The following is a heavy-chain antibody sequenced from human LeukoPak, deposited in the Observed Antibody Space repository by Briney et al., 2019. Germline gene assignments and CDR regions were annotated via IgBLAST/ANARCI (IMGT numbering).Heavy chain of an antibody. CDR1: GGSISSISYY. CDR3: ASQGNVEMATISGGGLPFLDH. CDR2: IYYSGST. Sequence: SETLSLTCPVSGGSISSISYYWGWTRHPPGKGLEWIGSIYYSGSTYYNPSRKSRVPISVDTSNNQFSLNLSSVTAADTAAYYCASQGNVEMATISGGGLPFLDHWGQGTLVTVSS. D-gene: IGHD5-24*01. J-gene: IGHJ4*02. V-gene: IGHV4-39*01.